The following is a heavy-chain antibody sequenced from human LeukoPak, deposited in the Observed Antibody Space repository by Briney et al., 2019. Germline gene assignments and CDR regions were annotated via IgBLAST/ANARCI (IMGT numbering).Heavy chain of an antibody. Sequence: EASVKVSCKASGYTLTDYYMHWVRQAPGQGLEWMGRINPNSGGTNYAQKFQGRVTMTRDTSISTVYMELSRLRFDDTAVYYCGRVVYYESMVYYEYWGKEPLVTVS. V-gene: IGHV1-2*06. CDR3: GRVVYYESMVYYEY. CDR2: INPNSGGT. J-gene: IGHJ4*02. CDR1: GYTLTDYY. D-gene: IGHD3-22*01.